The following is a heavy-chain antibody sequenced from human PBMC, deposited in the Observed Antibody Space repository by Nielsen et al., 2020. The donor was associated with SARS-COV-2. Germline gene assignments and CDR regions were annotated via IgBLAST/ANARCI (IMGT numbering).Heavy chain of an antibody. Sequence: SETLSLTCTVSGGPISNYYWSWIRQPPGKRLEWLGYVHASGTTNYNPSLKNRVTISLDTSKNQSYLSLSSVAAADRAVYFCARDYFGDYLDGFDIWGPGTMVTVSS. CDR3: ARDYFGDYLDGFDI. CDR2: VHASGTT. J-gene: IGHJ3*02. V-gene: IGHV4-59*01. CDR1: GGPISNYY. D-gene: IGHD4-17*01.